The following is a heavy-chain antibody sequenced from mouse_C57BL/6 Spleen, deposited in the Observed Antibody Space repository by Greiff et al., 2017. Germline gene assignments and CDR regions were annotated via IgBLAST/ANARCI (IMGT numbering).Heavy chain of an antibody. J-gene: IGHJ3*01. D-gene: IGHD1-1*01. CDR2: IYPGSGST. Sequence: QVQLQQPGAELVKPGASVKMSCKASGYTFTSYWITWVKQRPGQGLEWIGDIYPGSGSTNYNEKFKSKATLTVDTSSSTAYMQLRGLTSEDSAVYYCSRVGAYYYGSSGGFAYWGQGTLVTVSA. CDR1: GYTFTSYW. CDR3: SRVGAYYYGSSGGFAY. V-gene: IGHV1-55*01.